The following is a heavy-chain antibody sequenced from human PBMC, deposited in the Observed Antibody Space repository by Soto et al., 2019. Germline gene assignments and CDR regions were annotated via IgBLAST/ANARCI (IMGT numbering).Heavy chain of an antibody. D-gene: IGHD3-9*01. Sequence: EVQLLESGGGLVQPGGSLRLSCAASGFTFSSYAMSWVRQAPGKGLEWVSAISGSGGSTYYADSVKGRFTISRDNSKNTLYLQMNSLRAEDTAVYYCAKDPPNYDILTGYYSDDVFDIWGQGTMVTISS. CDR1: GFTFSSYA. CDR3: AKDPPNYDILTGYYSDDVFDI. J-gene: IGHJ3*02. CDR2: ISGSGGST. V-gene: IGHV3-23*01.